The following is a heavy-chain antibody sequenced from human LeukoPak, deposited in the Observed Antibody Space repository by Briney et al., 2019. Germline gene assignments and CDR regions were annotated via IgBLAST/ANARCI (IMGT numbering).Heavy chain of an antibody. V-gene: IGHV3-23*01. Sequence: GGSLRLSCAASGFTFDDYAMNWVRQAPGKGLEWVSGISPSGDIKYYADSVKGRFTISRDNSKNTVYLEVISLTDEDTAVYYCAKDDAWLRYGEWSQGTLVTVSS. CDR1: GFTFDDYA. J-gene: IGHJ4*02. CDR2: ISPSGDIK. D-gene: IGHD3-10*01. CDR3: AKDDAWLRYGE.